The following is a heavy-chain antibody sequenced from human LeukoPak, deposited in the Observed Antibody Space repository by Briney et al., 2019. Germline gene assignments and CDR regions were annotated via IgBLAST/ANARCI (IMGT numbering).Heavy chain of an antibody. J-gene: IGHJ4*02. CDR2: ISYDGSNK. CDR3: ARELRLSSYGAFDY. D-gene: IGHD5-18*01. Sequence: GRSLRLSCAASGFTFSSYAMHWVRQAPGKGLEWVAVISYDGSNKYYADSVKGRFTISRDNSKNTLYLQMNSLRAEDTAVYYCARELRLSSYGAFDYWGQGTLVTVSS. V-gene: IGHV3-30*04. CDR1: GFTFSSYA.